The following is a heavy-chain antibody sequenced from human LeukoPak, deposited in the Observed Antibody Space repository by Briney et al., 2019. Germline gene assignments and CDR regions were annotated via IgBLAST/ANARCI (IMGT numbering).Heavy chain of an antibody. CDR1: GFNFSGSA. CDR3: ARPGRSAFDY. CDR2: IRNKANNYAT. Sequence: GGSLRLSCTASGFNFSGSAMRWVRQASGKGLEWIGRIRNKANNYATAYVASVKGRFTISRDNSKNTLYLQMNSLRAEDTAVYYCARPGRSAFDYWGQGTLVTVSS. V-gene: IGHV3-73*01. D-gene: IGHD2-15*01. J-gene: IGHJ4*02.